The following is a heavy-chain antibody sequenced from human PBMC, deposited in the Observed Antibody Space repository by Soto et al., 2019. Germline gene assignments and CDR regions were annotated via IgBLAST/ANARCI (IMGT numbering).Heavy chain of an antibody. Sequence: ARSSLRLYCVYSVFTFSSHAMQWVRQTPGKGLEWVAAISYDEIDKKYASSVKGRFTVSRDNVKNTLSLQMNSLRPEDTAVYYCAKDSGYQLPDNYFYYGLDVWGQGTTFTVSS. J-gene: IGHJ6*02. CDR1: VFTFSSHA. CDR2: ISYDEIDK. V-gene: IGHV3-30*18. CDR3: AKDSGYQLPDNYFYYGLDV. D-gene: IGHD2-2*01.